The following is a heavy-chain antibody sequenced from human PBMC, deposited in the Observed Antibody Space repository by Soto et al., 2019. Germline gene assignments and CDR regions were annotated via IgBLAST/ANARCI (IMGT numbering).Heavy chain of an antibody. CDR3: ARDTIAYLSTFDY. V-gene: IGHV3-33*01. CDR2: IWFDGSNK. CDR1: GFTFNHYA. D-gene: IGHD2-2*01. Sequence: QPGGSLRLSCAASGFTFNHYAMHWVRQAPGKGPEWVAVIWFDGSNKYYADSVRGRFTISRDNSKNTLYLQMKSLSADDTAVYYCARDTIAYLSTFDYWGQGALVTVSS. J-gene: IGHJ4*02.